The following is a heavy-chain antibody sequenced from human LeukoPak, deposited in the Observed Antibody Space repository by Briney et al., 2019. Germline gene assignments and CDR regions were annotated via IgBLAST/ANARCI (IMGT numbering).Heavy chain of an antibody. CDR1: GGSITSTNW. V-gene: IGHV4-4*02. J-gene: IGHJ4*02. D-gene: IGHD2-8*01. CDR3: SRENGAFSPFGY. Sequence: SGTLSLTCGVSGGSITSTNWWSWGRQPPGQVLEWIGEISLSGLTNYNPSLKSLVTMAPDKSKNHISLTLTSVTAADTAVYYCSRENGAFSPFGYWGQGTLVTVPS. CDR2: ISLSGLT.